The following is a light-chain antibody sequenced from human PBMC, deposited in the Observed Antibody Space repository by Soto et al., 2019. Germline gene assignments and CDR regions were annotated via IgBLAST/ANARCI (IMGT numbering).Light chain of an antibody. CDR3: QSYDSSLSVVV. CDR1: SSNIGAGYD. Sequence: QPVLTQPPSVSGAPGQRVTISCTGRSSNIGAGYDVHWYQQLPGTAPKLLIYGNSHRPSGVPDRFSGSKSGTSASLAITGRQAEGEADYYCQSYDSSLSVVVFGGGTQLTVL. V-gene: IGLV1-40*01. J-gene: IGLJ2*01. CDR2: GNS.